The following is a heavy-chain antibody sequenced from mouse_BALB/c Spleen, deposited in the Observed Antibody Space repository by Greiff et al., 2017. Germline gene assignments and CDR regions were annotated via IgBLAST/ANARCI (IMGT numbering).Heavy chain of an antibody. D-gene: IGHD2-10*02. V-gene: IGHV5-17*02. J-gene: IGHJ4*01. CDR3: ARVGYGNYSYYAMDY. CDR2: ISSGSSTI. CDR1: GFTFSSFG. Sequence: EVKLVESGGGLVQPGGSRKLSCAASGFTFSSFGMHWVRQAPEKGLEWVAYISSGSSTIYYADTVKGRFTISRDNPKNTLFLQMTSLRSEDTAMYYCARVGYGNYSYYAMDYWGQVTSVTVSS.